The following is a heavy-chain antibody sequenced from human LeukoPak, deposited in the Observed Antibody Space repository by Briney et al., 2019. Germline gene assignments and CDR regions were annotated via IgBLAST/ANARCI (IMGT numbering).Heavy chain of an antibody. CDR2: INPSGGST. J-gene: IGHJ4*02. CDR1: GYTFTSYY. D-gene: IGHD3-16*01. V-gene: IGHV1-46*01. Sequence: GASVKVSCKASGYTFTSYYMHWVRQAPGQGLEWMGIINPSGGSTSYAQKFQGRVTMTRDTSTSTVYMELSSLRSEDTAVYYCARVIGQYYGDWDLDYWGQGTLVTVSS. CDR3: ARVIGQYYGDWDLDY.